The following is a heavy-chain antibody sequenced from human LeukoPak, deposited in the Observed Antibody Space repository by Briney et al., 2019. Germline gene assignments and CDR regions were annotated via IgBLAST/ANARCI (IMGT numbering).Heavy chain of an antibody. Sequence: GGSLRLSCAASGFTFSSYAMSWVRQAPGKGLEWVSSISNSGGRTFYTDSVKGRFTISRDNSKITLYLQMNSLRAEDTAVYYCAKSYNGYESKPDYWGQGTLVTVPS. CDR1: GFTFSSYA. CDR3: AKSYNGYESKPDY. D-gene: IGHD5-12*01. V-gene: IGHV3-23*01. J-gene: IGHJ4*02. CDR2: ISNSGGRT.